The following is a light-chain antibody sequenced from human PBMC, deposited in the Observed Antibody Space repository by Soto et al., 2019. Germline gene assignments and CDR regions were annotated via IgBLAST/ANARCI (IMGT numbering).Light chain of an antibody. CDR1: QSVSSN. Sequence: EIVMTQSPATLSVSPGERATLSCRASQSVSSNLAWYQQKPGQAPRLLIYGASTRATGIPARFSGSGSGIEFTLTISSLQSEDFAVYYCQQYNNWRTFGQGSEVEIK. CDR3: QQYNNWRT. V-gene: IGKV3-15*01. CDR2: GAS. J-gene: IGKJ1*01.